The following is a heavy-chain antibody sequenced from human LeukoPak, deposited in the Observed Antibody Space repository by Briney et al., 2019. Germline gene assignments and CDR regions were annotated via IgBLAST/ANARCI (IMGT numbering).Heavy chain of an antibody. J-gene: IGHJ4*02. Sequence: SQTLSLTCTVSGGSISSGGYYWSWIRQHPGKGLEWIGYIYYSGSTYYNPSLKSRVTISVDTSKNPFSLKLSSVTAADTAVYYCASHQRGHLDYWGQGTLVTVSS. CDR2: IYYSGST. V-gene: IGHV4-31*03. CDR3: ASHQRGHLDY. CDR1: GGSISSGGYY. D-gene: IGHD3-10*01.